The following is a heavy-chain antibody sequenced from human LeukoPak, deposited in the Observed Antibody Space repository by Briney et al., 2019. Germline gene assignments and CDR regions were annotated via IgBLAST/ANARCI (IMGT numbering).Heavy chain of an antibody. V-gene: IGHV3-23*01. CDR2: ITGSGSST. Sequence: GGSLRLSCEASGFSFSSYGMTWVRQAPGKGLEWVSSITGSGSSTYYADSVKGRFTISRDNSKNTVYLQMNNLRAEDTAVYYCAKNGYYNSGSYFDYWGQGTLVTVSS. CDR3: AKNGYYNSGSYFDY. D-gene: IGHD3-10*01. CDR1: GFSFSSYG. J-gene: IGHJ4*02.